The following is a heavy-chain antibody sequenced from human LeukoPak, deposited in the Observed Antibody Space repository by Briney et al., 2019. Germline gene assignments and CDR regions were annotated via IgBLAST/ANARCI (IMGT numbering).Heavy chain of an antibody. V-gene: IGHV1-2*02. D-gene: IGHD2-2*01. Sequence: ASVKVSCKASGYTFTDYDMHWVRQAPGQGLEWMGWINPNSGGTNYAQKFQGRVTMTRDTSISTAYMELSRLRSDDTAVYYCARGGWSLGYCSSSSCLGWFDPWGQGTLVTVSS. CDR3: ARGGWSLGYCSSSSCLGWFDP. CDR2: INPNSGGT. CDR1: GYTFTDYD. J-gene: IGHJ5*02.